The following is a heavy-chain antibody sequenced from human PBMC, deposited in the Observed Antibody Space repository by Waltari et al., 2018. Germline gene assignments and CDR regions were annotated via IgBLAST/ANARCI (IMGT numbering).Heavy chain of an antibody. V-gene: IGHV1-18*01. Sequence: QVQLVQSGAEVKKPGASVKVSCKASGYTFTSYGISWVRQAPGQGLEWMGWISAYNGKTNNAQKIKGRVTMTTDTSTSTAYMELRSLRSDDTAVYYCARDRRDYGDRRADYWGQGTLVTVSS. J-gene: IGHJ4*02. CDR3: ARDRRDYGDRRADY. CDR2: ISAYNGKT. CDR1: GYTFTSYG. D-gene: IGHD4-17*01.